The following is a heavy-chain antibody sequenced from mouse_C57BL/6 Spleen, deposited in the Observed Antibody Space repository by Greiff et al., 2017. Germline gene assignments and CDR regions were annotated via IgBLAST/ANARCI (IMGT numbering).Heavy chain of an antibody. V-gene: IGHV1-69*01. D-gene: IGHD2-5*01. CDR3: ARCADYSNYAYAMDY. CDR1: GYTFNSYW. Sequence: QVQLQQPGAELVMPGASVKLSCKASGYTFNSYWMHWVKQRPGQGLEWIGEIDPSASYTNYNQKFKGKSTLTVDKSTSTAYMQLSSLTSEDSAVYYSARCADYSNYAYAMDYWGQGTSVTGSS. CDR2: IDPSASYT. J-gene: IGHJ4*01.